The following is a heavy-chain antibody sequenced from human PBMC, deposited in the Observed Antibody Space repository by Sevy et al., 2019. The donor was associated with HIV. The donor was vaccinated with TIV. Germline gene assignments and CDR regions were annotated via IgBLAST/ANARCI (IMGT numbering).Heavy chain of an antibody. CDR3: ARDSTTSPRVLDY. D-gene: IGHD1-1*01. J-gene: IGHJ4*02. CDR1: GGSISSYF. Sequence: SETLSLTCSVSGGSISSYFWTWVRQSPGKGLEWIGNIYFTGNTDYCPALKSRVILSLDTSKSQFSLTLKSVTAADTAIYFCARDSTTSPRVLDYWGQGTLVTVSS. CDR2: IYFTGNT. V-gene: IGHV4-59*01.